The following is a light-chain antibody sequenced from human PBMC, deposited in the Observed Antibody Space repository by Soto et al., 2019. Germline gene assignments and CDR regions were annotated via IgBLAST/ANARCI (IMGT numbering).Light chain of an antibody. Sequence: QSVLTQPTSVSGSPGQSITISCTGTSSDVGGYNYVSWYQQHPGKVPKVMIFEVTNRPSGVSNRFSGSKSGNTASLTISGLQAEDEADYYCSSYTSRSTLVFGTGTKLTVL. V-gene: IGLV2-14*01. CDR3: SSYTSRSTLV. CDR2: EVT. CDR1: SSDVGGYNY. J-gene: IGLJ1*01.